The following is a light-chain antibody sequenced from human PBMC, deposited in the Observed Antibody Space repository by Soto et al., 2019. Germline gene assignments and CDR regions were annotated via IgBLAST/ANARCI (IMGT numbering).Light chain of an antibody. Sequence: QSVLTQPASVSGSPGQSITISCTGTSSDVGGYNYVSWYQLHPGKAPKLILYEVTNRPSGVSDRFSGSKSGNTASLTISGLKAEDEADYYCSSYTRSNASVFGTGTKSPX. CDR2: EVT. CDR3: SSYTRSNASV. CDR1: SSDVGGYNY. J-gene: IGLJ1*01. V-gene: IGLV2-14*01.